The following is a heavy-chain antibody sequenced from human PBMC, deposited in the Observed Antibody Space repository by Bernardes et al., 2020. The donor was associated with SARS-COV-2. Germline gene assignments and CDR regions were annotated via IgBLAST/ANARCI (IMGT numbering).Heavy chain of an antibody. V-gene: IGHV3-64*01. CDR2: INPDGYRT. CDR1: GFTLGAHH. CDR3: AREFVAGTLDY. D-gene: IGHD1-7*01. Sequence: GGSLRLSCAASGFTLGAHHMHWVRRFPGKGLECVSAINPDGYRTYYANSVKGRFTISRDNSKNTLYLQMGSLRDEDTAVYYCAREFVAGTLDYCGQGAPVTVSS. J-gene: IGHJ4*02.